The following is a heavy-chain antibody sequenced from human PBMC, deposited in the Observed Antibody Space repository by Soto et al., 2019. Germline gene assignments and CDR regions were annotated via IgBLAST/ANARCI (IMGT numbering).Heavy chain of an antibody. Sequence: ASVKVSCKASGYTFTSYYMHWVRQAPGQGLEWMGIINPSDGSTSYAQKFQGRVTMTRDTSTNTAYMELSSLRSEDTAVYYCATGPYDYVWGSYRPRGYFDYWGQGTLVTVSS. J-gene: IGHJ4*02. CDR2: INPSDGST. V-gene: IGHV1-46*01. CDR3: ATGPYDYVWGSYRPRGYFDY. D-gene: IGHD3-16*02. CDR1: GYTFTSYY.